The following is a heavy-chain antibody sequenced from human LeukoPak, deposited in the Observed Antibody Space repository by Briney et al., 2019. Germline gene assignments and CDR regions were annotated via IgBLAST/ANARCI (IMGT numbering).Heavy chain of an antibody. Sequence: GASVKVSCKASGYTFISYAMHWVRQAPGQRLEWMGWINSGNGNTKYSQKFQGRVTMTRDTSISTAYMELSRLRSDDTAVYYCARGPPSNYDFWSGHPYYFDYWGQGTLVTVSS. D-gene: IGHD3-3*01. CDR3: ARGPPSNYDFWSGHPYYFDY. CDR2: INSGNGNT. J-gene: IGHJ4*02. CDR1: GYTFISYA. V-gene: IGHV1-3*01.